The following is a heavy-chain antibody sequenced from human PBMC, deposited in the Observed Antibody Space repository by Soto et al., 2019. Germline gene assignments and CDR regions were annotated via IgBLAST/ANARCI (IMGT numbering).Heavy chain of an antibody. CDR2: IYYSGST. J-gene: IGHJ4*02. Sequence: QVQLQESGPGLVKPSQTLSLTCTVSGGSISSGGYYWSWIRQHPGKGLEWIGYIYYSGSTYYNPSLKSRGTISVDTSKNQFSLKLSSVTAADTAVYYCARVSRDCSSTSCHPRDFAYWGQGTLVTVCS. CDR1: GGSISSGGYY. V-gene: IGHV4-31*03. CDR3: ARVSRDCSSTSCHPRDFAY. D-gene: IGHD2-2*01.